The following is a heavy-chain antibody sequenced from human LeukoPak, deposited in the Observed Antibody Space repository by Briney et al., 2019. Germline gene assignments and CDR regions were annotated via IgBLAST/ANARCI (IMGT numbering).Heavy chain of an antibody. CDR1: GFIVNSNY. J-gene: IGHJ5*02. Sequence: GGSLRLSCAASGFIVNSNYMNWVRQAPGKGLEWVSVFYSDDTTYYADSVKGRCTISRDYFNSTVYLQMTSLRAEDTAVYYCAKIPVGFWNYYYFNEGDHWGQGTLVTVSS. D-gene: IGHD3-3*01. CDR3: AKIPVGFWNYYYFNEGDH. CDR2: FYSDDTT. V-gene: IGHV3-53*01.